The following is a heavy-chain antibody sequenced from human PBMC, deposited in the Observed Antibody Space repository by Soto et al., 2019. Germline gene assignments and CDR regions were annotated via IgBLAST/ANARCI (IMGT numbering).Heavy chain of an antibody. Sequence: EVQLVESGGGLVQPGGSPRLSCAASGFTFSNYSMNWVRQAPGKGLEWVSYITSSSGVIFYADSVKGRFTISRDNAKNSLYLQMNSLRAEDTAVYYCAVAKFDHWGRGTLVTVSS. CDR3: AVAKFDH. CDR1: GFTFSNYS. J-gene: IGHJ4*02. V-gene: IGHV3-48*01. CDR2: ITSSSGVI.